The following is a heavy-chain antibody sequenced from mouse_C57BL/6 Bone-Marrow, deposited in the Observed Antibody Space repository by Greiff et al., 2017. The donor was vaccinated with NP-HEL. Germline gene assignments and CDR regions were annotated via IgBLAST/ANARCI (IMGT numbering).Heavy chain of an antibody. D-gene: IGHD1-1*01. J-gene: IGHJ4*01. CDR2: ISAGGSYT. Sequence: EVKLVESGGGLVKPGGSLKLSCAASGFTFSSYAMSWVRQTPEKRLEWVATISAGGSYTYYPDNVKGRFTITRDNAKNNLYLQMSHLKSEDTAMYYCAREFYHYGSSCDAMDYWGQGTSVTVSS. CDR3: AREFYHYGSSCDAMDY. CDR1: GFTFSSYA. V-gene: IGHV5-4*01.